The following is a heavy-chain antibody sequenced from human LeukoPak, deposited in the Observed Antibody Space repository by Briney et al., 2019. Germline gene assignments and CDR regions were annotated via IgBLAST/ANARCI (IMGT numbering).Heavy chain of an antibody. J-gene: IGHJ6*04. Sequence: APVKVSCKVSGYTLTELSMHWVRQAPGKGLEWMGGFDPEDGETIYAQKFQGRVTMTEDSSTDTAYMELSSPRSEDTAVYYCATERAQLPRNYYYYGMDVWGKGTTVTVSS. CDR1: GYTLTELS. V-gene: IGHV1-24*01. D-gene: IGHD2-2*01. CDR3: ATERAQLPRNYYYYGMDV. CDR2: FDPEDGET.